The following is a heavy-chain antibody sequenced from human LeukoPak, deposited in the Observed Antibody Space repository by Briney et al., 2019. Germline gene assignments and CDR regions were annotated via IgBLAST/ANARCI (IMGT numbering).Heavy chain of an antibody. V-gene: IGHV3-7*01. CDR3: ATGLGHYYDY. J-gene: IGHJ4*02. CDR1: GFTFSTYW. D-gene: IGHD3-22*01. CDR2: IKQDGSEK. Sequence: GGSLRLSCATSGFTFSTYWMSWVRQAPGKGLEWVANIKQDGSEKYYVDSVKGRFTISRDNAKNSLYLQMNSLRAEDTAVYYCATGLGHYYDYWGQGSLVTVSS.